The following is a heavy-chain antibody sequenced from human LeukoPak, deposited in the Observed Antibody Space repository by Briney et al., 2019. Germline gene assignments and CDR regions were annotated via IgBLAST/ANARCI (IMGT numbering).Heavy chain of an antibody. Sequence: GGSLRLSCAASGFTFSSYAMSWVRQAPGKGLEWVSAISGSGGSTYYADSVNGRFTISRDNSKNTLYLQMNSLRAEDTAVYYCAKDYYGGNYHDYWGQATLVTVSS. CDR1: GFTFSSYA. CDR2: ISGSGGST. D-gene: IGHD4-23*01. J-gene: IGHJ4*02. V-gene: IGHV3-23*01. CDR3: AKDYYGGNYHDY.